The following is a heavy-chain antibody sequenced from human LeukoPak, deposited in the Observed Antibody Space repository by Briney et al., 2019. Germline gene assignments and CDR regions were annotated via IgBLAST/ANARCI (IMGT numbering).Heavy chain of an antibody. CDR1: GGSISSYY. J-gene: IGHJ4*02. Sequence: SETLSLTCTVSGGSISSYYWSWIRQPPGKGLEWIGYIYYSGSTNYNPSLKSRVTISVDTSKNQFSLKLSSVTAADTAVYYCARDPGRGYSYGGGGFDYWGQGTLVTVSS. D-gene: IGHD5-18*01. V-gene: IGHV4-59*01. CDR2: IYYSGST. CDR3: ARDPGRGYSYGGGGFDY.